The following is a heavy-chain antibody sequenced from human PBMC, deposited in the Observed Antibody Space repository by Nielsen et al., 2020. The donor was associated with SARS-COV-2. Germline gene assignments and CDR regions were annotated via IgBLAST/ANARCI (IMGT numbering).Heavy chain of an antibody. V-gene: IGHV4-4*02. CDR1: GGSISSSNW. Sequence: SETLSLTCAVSGGSISSSNWWSCVRQPPGKGLEWIGEIYHSGSTNYNPSLKSRVTISVDKSKNQFSLKLSSVTAADTAVYYCARDPKLLWFGESYGMDVWGQGTTVTVSS. CDR3: ARDPKLLWFGESYGMDV. J-gene: IGHJ6*02. CDR2: IYHSGST. D-gene: IGHD3-10*01.